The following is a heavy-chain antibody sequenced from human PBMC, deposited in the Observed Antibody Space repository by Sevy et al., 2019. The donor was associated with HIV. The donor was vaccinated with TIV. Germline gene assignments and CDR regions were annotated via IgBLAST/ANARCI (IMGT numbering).Heavy chain of an antibody. D-gene: IGHD3-22*01. V-gene: IGHV3-7*04. J-gene: IGHJ4*02. CDR3: ARGNSGSFEY. CDR2: IKQDESEK. Sequence: GGSLRLSCAASGFSFSSYWMHWVRQAPGKGLEWVANIKQDESEKYYVGSVKGRFTISRDNAKNSVYLQMNSLRPEDKAIYYCARGNSGSFEYWGQGTLVTVSS. CDR1: GFSFSSYW.